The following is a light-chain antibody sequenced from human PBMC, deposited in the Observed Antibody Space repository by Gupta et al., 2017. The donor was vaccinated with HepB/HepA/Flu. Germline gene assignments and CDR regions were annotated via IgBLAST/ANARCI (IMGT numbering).Light chain of an antibody. Sequence: DIQLTQSPSFLSASVGDRVTITCRASQDTSSYLAWYQQKPGKAPKLLIYAASTLQSGVPSRFSGSGSGTEFTLTINRLQPEDFATYYCQQFNNYPWTFGQGTKVEIK. CDR1: QDTSSY. J-gene: IGKJ1*01. V-gene: IGKV1-9*01. CDR2: AAS. CDR3: QQFNNYPWT.